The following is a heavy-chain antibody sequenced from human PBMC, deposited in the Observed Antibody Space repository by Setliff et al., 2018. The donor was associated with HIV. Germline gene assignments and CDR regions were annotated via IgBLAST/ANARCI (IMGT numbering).Heavy chain of an antibody. CDR2: ISGRGGSQ. CDR1: AFTFGSYA. V-gene: IGHV3-23*01. CDR3: AKDIGTTHLYYFDS. D-gene: IGHD1-26*01. J-gene: IGHJ4*02. Sequence: HPGGSLRLSCAASAFTFGSYAMSWVRRAPGKGLEWVAAISGRGGSQYYADSVRGRFTVSRDNSKNTLYLQMSSLRAEDTAVYYCAKDIGTTHLYYFDSWGQGTLVTVSS.